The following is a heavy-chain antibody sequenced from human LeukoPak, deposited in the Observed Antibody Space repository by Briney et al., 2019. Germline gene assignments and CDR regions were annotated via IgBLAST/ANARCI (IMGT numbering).Heavy chain of an antibody. Sequence: QTGGSLRLSCAASGFTFSSYWMSWVRQAPGKGLEWVANIKRDGSEKYYVDSVKGRFTTSRDNAKNSLYLQMNSLRVEDTAVYYCSGAEEKYGGFEYWGQGTLVTVSS. V-gene: IGHV3-7*01. J-gene: IGHJ4*02. CDR1: GFTFSSYW. D-gene: IGHD3-16*01. CDR2: IKRDGSEK. CDR3: SGAEEKYGGFEY.